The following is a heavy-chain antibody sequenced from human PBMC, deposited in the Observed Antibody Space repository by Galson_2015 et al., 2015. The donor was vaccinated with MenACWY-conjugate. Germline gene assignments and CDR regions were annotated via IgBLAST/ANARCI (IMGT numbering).Heavy chain of an antibody. J-gene: IGHJ6*02. CDR3: AKEGAGMPL. CDR2: TYYRSKWYY. Sequence: CAISGDSVSSNTAAWNWIRQPPSRGLEWLGRTYYRSKWYYDYAVSVKSRITIDPDTSKNQFSLQLNSVTPEDTAVYYCAKEGAGMPLWGQGTTVTVSS. CDR1: GDSVSSNTAA. V-gene: IGHV6-1*01. D-gene: IGHD2-2*01.